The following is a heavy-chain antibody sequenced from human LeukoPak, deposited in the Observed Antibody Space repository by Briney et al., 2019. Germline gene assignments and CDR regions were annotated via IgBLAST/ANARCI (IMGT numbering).Heavy chain of an antibody. CDR3: ARGGHRQKEF. CDR1: GFTFRSYW. Sequence: GGSLRLSCEASGFTFRSYWMTWARQSPGKGLEWVAIIKPDGSDKFHVDSVKGRFTISRDNAKNSLYLQMSNLRAEDTAVYYCARGGHRQKEFWGQGTLVTVSS. D-gene: IGHD3-10*01. V-gene: IGHV3-7*01. CDR2: IKPDGSDK. J-gene: IGHJ4*02.